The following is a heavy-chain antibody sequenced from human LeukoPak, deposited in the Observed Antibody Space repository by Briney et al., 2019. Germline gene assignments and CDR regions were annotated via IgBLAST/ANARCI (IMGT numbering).Heavy chain of an antibody. V-gene: IGHV3-66*01. J-gene: IGHJ4*02. CDR2: IYSGGST. CDR1: GFTFSDYS. D-gene: IGHD2-21*02. CDR3: AREGYCGGDCFLY. Sequence: GGSLRLSCAASGFTFSDYSMNWVRQAPGKGLEWVSVIYSGGSTDYADSVKGRFTISRDNSKNTLYLEMNSLRAEDTAVYYCAREGYCGGDCFLYWGQGTLVTVSS.